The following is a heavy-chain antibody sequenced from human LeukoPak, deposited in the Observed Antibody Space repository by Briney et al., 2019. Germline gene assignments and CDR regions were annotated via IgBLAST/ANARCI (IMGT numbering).Heavy chain of an antibody. J-gene: IGHJ3*02. D-gene: IGHD3-10*01. CDR1: GFTFSSSG. Sequence: PGGSLRLSCAASGFTFSSSGMHWVRQAPGKGLEGVAYIWSDGSNKYYADSVRGRFTISRDNSKNTLYLQMNSLRAEDTAVYYCARDLQATNYYGSVGAFDIWGQGTMVTVSS. CDR2: IWSDGSNK. CDR3: ARDLQATNYYGSVGAFDI. V-gene: IGHV3-33*01.